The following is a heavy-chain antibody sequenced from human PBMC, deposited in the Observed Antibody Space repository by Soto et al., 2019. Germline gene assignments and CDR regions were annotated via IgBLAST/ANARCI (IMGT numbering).Heavy chain of an antibody. Sequence: PSETLSLTCTVSAGSISSGDYYWSWISQPPGKGLEWIGYIYYSGSTYYNPSLKSRVTISVDTSKNQFSLNLSSVTAADTAVYYCARDMHSYGSAYYYYSYGMDVWGQGTTVTVSS. V-gene: IGHV4-30-4*01. CDR1: AGSISSGDYY. D-gene: IGHD5-18*01. J-gene: IGHJ6*02. CDR3: ARDMHSYGSAYYYYSYGMDV. CDR2: IYYSGST.